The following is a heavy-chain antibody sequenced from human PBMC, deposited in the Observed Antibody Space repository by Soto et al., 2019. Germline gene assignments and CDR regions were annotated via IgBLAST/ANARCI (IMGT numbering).Heavy chain of an antibody. D-gene: IGHD2-2*01. CDR1: GGSISSNKW. CDR2: IYYSGST. CDR3: ARSGSPGIPASMSWFDP. Sequence: KTSETLSLTCAVYGGSISSNKWWSWVRQPPGKGLEWIGSIYYSGSTYYNPSLKSRVAISLDTSKNQFSLRLNSVTAADTAVYYCARSGSPGIPASMSWFDPWGQGALVTVSS. V-gene: IGHV4-4*02. J-gene: IGHJ5*02.